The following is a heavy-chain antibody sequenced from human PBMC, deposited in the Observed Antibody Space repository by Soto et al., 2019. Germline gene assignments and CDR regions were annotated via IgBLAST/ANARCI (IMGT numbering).Heavy chain of an antibody. V-gene: IGHV3-73*02. CDR1: GFTFSGSA. J-gene: IGHJ5*02. D-gene: IGHD3-3*01. Sequence: EVQVVECGGSLVQPGGSLKLSCAASGFTFSGSAMHWVCQASGNGMEWVGRIRSKANSYATAYAASVKGRFTISRDDSDNSVYLQMNSMKTEHTAEYYCTRQPPHYDFWSGYRSRSWFDTWGQGTLVTVSS. CDR3: TRQPPHYDFWSGYRSRSWFDT. CDR2: IRSKANSYAT.